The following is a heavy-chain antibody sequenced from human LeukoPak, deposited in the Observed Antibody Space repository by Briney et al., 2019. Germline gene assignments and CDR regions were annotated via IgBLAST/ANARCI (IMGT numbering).Heavy chain of an antibody. V-gene: IGHV3-7*03. CDR3: AFGDYYDSSRYFLRPFDF. CDR2: IMEDGSVQ. J-gene: IGHJ4*02. D-gene: IGHD3-22*01. CDR1: GFTFSKTW. Sequence: GGSLRLSCEASGFTFSKTWMSWVRQAPGEGLEWVACIMEDGSVQKYVDSVRGRFTISRDNAKNSLYLQMNSLRAEDTAVYYCAFGDYYDSSRYFLRPFDFWGQGTLVIVAS.